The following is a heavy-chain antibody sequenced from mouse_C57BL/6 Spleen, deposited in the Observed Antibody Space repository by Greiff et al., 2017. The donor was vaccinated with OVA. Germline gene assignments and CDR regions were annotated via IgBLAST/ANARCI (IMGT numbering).Heavy chain of an antibody. J-gene: IGHJ2*01. D-gene: IGHD1-1*01. CDR1: GYAFSSSW. CDR2: IYPGDGDT. Sequence: VQLQQSGPELVKPGASVKISCKASGYAFSSSWMNWVKQRPGQGLEWIGRIYPGDGDTNYNGKFKGKATLTADKSSSTAYMQLSSLTSEDSAVYFCARKTTDFDYWGQGTTLTVSS. V-gene: IGHV1-82*01. CDR3: ARKTTDFDY.